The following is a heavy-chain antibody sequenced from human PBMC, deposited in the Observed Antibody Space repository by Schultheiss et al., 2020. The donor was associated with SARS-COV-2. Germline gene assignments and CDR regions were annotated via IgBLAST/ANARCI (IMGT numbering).Heavy chain of an antibody. Sequence: ASLKVSCKASGYTFTSYYIHWVRQAPGQGLEWMGIINPSGGGTRYAQKFQGRVTMTRDTSTSTVYMELSSLRSEDTAVYLCARTSAYYFASPQYYFDYWGQGTLVTVSS. CDR2: INPSGGGT. D-gene: IGHD3-22*01. CDR3: ARTSAYYFASPQYYFDY. J-gene: IGHJ4*02. V-gene: IGHV1-46*01. CDR1: GYTFTSYY.